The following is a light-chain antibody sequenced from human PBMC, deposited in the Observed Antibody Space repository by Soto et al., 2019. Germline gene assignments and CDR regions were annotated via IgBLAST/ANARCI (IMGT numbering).Light chain of an antibody. CDR2: GAS. J-gene: IGKJ1*01. V-gene: IGKV3-15*01. CDR3: QHYNSWPPWT. CDR1: QSVSSN. Sequence: EIVMTQSPATLSVSPGERATLSCRASQSVSSNLAWYQQKPDQAPRLLIYGASTRATGIPARFSGSGSGTQFTLSIRSLQSEDFAVYYCQHYNSWPPWTFGQGTKVDIK.